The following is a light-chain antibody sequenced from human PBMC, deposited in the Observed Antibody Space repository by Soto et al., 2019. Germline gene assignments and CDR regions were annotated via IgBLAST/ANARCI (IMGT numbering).Light chain of an antibody. CDR1: SSDVGAYND. CDR3: SSYAGSNIVL. J-gene: IGLJ2*01. CDR2: EVS. V-gene: IGLV2-8*01. Sequence: QSALTQPPSAYGSPGQSVTISCTGTSSDVGAYNDVSWYQQHPGKAPKLMIYEVSQRPSGVPDRFSGSKSGNTASLTVSGLLAEDEAAYYCSSYAGSNIVLFGGGTKLTVL.